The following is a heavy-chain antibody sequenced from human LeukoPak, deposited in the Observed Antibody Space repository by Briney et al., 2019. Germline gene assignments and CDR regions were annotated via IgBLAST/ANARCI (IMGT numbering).Heavy chain of an antibody. CDR3: AGGESEYSSSGDFAY. CDR1: GFTFSSFE. CDR2: ISSSGSTI. J-gene: IGHJ4*02. V-gene: IGHV3-48*03. D-gene: IGHD6-6*01. Sequence: PGGSLRLSCAASGFTFSSFEMNWVRQAPGKGLEWVSYISSSGSTIYYADSVKGRFTISRDNARDSLYLQLNSLRAEDTAVYYCAGGESEYSSSGDFAYWGQGTLVTVSS.